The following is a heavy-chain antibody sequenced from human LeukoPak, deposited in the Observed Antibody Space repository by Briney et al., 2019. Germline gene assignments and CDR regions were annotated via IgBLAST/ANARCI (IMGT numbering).Heavy chain of an antibody. CDR1: GYTFTDFY. D-gene: IGHD4-17*01. V-gene: IGHV1-2*02. J-gene: IGHJ4*02. CDR3: ARDESMFYGDYFDD. CDR2: INPNSGYT. Sequence: GASVKVSCKTSGYTFTDFYIHWVRLAPGPGLEWMGGINPNSGYTKYPQKFQGRVTVSRDTSINTAYMDLTGLTSDDTAIYYCARDESMFYGDYFDDWGQGTLVTVSS.